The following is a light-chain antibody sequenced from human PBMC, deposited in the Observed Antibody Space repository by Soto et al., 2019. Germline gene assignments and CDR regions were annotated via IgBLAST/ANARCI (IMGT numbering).Light chain of an antibody. J-gene: IGKJ1*01. CDR1: QSVSSSY. Sequence: EIVLTQSPGTLSLSPGERATLSCRASQSVSSSYLAWYQQKPGQAPGLLIYGASSRATGIPDRFSGSGSGTDFTLTISRLEPKDFAVYYCQQYSSSPWTFGQGTKVEIK. CDR2: GAS. V-gene: IGKV3-20*01. CDR3: QQYSSSPWT.